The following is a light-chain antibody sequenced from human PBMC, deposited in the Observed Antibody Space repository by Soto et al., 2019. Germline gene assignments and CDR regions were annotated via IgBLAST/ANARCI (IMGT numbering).Light chain of an antibody. Sequence: QSALTQPASVSGSPGQSITISCTGTSSDVGGYNYVSWYQHHPGKAPKLMIYDVSNRPSGVSNGFSGSKSCNTSSLTISGLQAEDEADYYCSSYTSSSTRVLGTGTKLTVL. CDR1: SSDVGGYNY. CDR2: DVS. V-gene: IGLV2-14*03. J-gene: IGLJ1*01. CDR3: SSYTSSSTRV.